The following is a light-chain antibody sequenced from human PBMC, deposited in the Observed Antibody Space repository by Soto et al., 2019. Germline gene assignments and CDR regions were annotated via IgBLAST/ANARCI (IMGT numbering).Light chain of an antibody. CDR1: SSNIGAGYD. CDR3: QSYDSSRSPLYV. CDR2: ANN. J-gene: IGLJ1*01. V-gene: IGLV1-40*01. Sequence: QSVLTQPPSVSGATGQRVSISCTGSSSNIGAGYDVHWYQHLPGTAPKLLIYANNNRPSGVPDRFSGSKSGTSASLAITGLQAEDEADYYCQSYDSSRSPLYVFGTGTKVTVL.